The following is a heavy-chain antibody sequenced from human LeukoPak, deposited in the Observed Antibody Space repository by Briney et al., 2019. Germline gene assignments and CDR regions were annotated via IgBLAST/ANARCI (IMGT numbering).Heavy chain of an antibody. CDR1: GGTFSSYA. D-gene: IGHD3-3*01. CDR2: IIPIFGTA. J-gene: IGHJ4*02. Sequence: SVKLSCKASGGTFSSYAISWVRQAPGQGLEWMGGIIPIFGTANYAQKFQGRVTITADESTSTAYMELSSLRSEDTAVYYCARDGYYDFWSGLFDYWGQGTLVTVSS. CDR3: ARDGYYDFWSGLFDY. V-gene: IGHV1-69*01.